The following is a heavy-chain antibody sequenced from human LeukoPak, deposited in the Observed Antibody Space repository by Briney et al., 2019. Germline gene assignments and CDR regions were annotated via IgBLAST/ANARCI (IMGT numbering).Heavy chain of an antibody. Sequence: GGSLRLSCSASGFTFSGYWMHWVRQAPGKGLAWVSVIRSDGSITTYADSVKGRFTISRDTAKNTLYLQMNSLRAEDTAVYYCARDGRSGNFDKWGQGTLVSVSS. CDR1: GFTFSGYW. J-gene: IGHJ4*02. D-gene: IGHD1-26*01. V-gene: IGHV3-74*01. CDR3: ARDGRSGNFDK. CDR2: IRSDGSIT.